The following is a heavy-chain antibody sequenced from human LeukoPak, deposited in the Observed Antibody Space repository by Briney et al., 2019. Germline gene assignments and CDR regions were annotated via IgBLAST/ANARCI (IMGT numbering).Heavy chain of an antibody. Sequence: GGPLRLSCAASGFTFSTYMMNWVPQAPGKGLEWVSYIRRSSSTKYYADSVKGRFTISRHNAKSSLYLQMNSRRDEDTAVYYCARDHYDSSDYSDRFDPWGQGTLVTVSS. CDR1: GFTFSTYM. J-gene: IGHJ5*02. CDR3: ARDHYDSSDYSDRFDP. CDR2: IRRSSSTK. D-gene: IGHD3-22*01. V-gene: IGHV3-48*02.